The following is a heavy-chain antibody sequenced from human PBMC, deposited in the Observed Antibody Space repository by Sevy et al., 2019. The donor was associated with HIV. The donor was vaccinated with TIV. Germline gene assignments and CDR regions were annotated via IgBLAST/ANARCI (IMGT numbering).Heavy chain of an antibody. D-gene: IGHD3-22*01. CDR1: GGTFSSYA. J-gene: IGHJ3*02. CDR2: ISPVFGTA. CDR3: ARGRDHYYDSSGLDAFDI. V-gene: IGHV1-69*06. Sequence: ASVKVSCKASGGTFSSYAISWVRQAPGQRLEWMGGISPVFGTANCAQKFQGRVTITADKSTSTAYMELSSLRSEDTAVYYCARGRDHYYDSSGLDAFDIWGQGTMVTVSS.